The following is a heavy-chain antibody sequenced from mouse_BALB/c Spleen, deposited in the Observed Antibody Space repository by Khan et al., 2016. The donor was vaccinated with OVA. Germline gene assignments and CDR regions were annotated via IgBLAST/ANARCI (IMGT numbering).Heavy chain of an antibody. Sequence: EVQLKESGPGLVKPSQSLSLTCTVTGYSITSDYAWNWNRQFPGNKLEGMGFISYSGNTNYNPSLKSRISITRDTSKNQFFLQLNSVTTEDTATSYCARVYGGDFDYWGQGTTLTVSS. CDR1: GYSITSDYA. J-gene: IGHJ2*01. CDR2: ISYSGNT. CDR3: ARVYGGDFDY. D-gene: IGHD1-1*02. V-gene: IGHV3-2*02.